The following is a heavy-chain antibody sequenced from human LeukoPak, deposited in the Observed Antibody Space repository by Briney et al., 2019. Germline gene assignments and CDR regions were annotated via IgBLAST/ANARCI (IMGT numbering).Heavy chain of an antibody. CDR2: IYHSGST. D-gene: IGHD3-22*01. V-gene: IGHV4-38-2*02. CDR3: ARDYYDSSGYVSPFDP. Sequence: EPSETLSLTCTVSGYSISSGYYWGWIRQPPGKGLEWIGSIYHSGSTYYNPSLKSRVTISVDTSKNQFSLKLSSVTAADTAVYYCARDYYDSSGYVSPFDPWGQGTLVTVSS. J-gene: IGHJ5*02. CDR1: GYSISSGYY.